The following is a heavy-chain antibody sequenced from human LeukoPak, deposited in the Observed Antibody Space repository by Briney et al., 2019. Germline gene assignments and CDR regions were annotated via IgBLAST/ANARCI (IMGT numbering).Heavy chain of an antibody. CDR2: ISYDGSNK. V-gene: IGHV3-30*18. CDR1: GFTFSSYG. J-gene: IGHJ4*02. D-gene: IGHD4-17*01. Sequence: GRSLRLSCAASGFTFSSYGIHWVRQAPGEGLEWVTFISYDGSNKYYADSVKGRFTISRDNSKNTLYLQMNSLRAEDTAVYYCAKASFYGDLSAGYWGQGTLVTVSS. CDR3: AKASFYGDLSAGY.